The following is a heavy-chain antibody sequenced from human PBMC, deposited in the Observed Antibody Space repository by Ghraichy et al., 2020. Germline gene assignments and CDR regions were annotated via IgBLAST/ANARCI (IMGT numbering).Heavy chain of an antibody. CDR2: ISGNGAAT. J-gene: IGHJ4*02. CDR1: GFIFSSYA. D-gene: IGHD3-22*01. V-gene: IGHV3-23*01. Sequence: GGSLRLSCEASGFIFSSYAMSWVRQAPGKGLEWVSAISGNGAATYYADSVRGRFTISRDNSKNTLYLQMNSPRAEDTALYYCAKRLRDSRGYYGFDYWGQGTLVTVSS. CDR3: AKRLRDSRGYYGFDY.